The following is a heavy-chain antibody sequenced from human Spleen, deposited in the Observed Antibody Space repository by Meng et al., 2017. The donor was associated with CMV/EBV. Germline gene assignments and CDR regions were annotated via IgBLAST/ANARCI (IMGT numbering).Heavy chain of an antibody. J-gene: IGHJ4*02. CDR1: VFTFSSYA. CDR3: AKSGVVFWSGYFNY. D-gene: IGHD3-3*01. CDR2: IYSGGSST. Sequence: ASVFTFSSYAVSWVRQTPGKGLEWVSVIYSGGSSTYYADSVKGRFTISRDNSKNTLYLQMNSLRAEDTAVYYCAKSGVVFWSGYFNYWGRGTLVTVSS. V-gene: IGHV3-23*03.